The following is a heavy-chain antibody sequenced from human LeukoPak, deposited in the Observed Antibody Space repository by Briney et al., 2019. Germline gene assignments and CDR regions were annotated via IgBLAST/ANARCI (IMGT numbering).Heavy chain of an antibody. V-gene: IGHV3-21*01. CDR2: IGRTSVDK. Sequence: GGSLRLSCAASGFTFNTYTMIWVRQAPGRGLEWISSIGRTSVDKYYADSVRGRFTISRDNAKNSLYVQMNSLTAEDTAVYYCVRGDSRELWGQGTLVTVSS. CDR3: VRGDSREL. D-gene: IGHD3-22*01. J-gene: IGHJ4*02. CDR1: GFTFNTYT.